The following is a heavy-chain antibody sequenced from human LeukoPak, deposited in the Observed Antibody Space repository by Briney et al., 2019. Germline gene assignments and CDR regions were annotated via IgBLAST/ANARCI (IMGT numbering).Heavy chain of an antibody. CDR3: ATFRFWSGYSTDY. J-gene: IGHJ4*02. Sequence: ASVKVSCKASGGTFSSYAISWVRQAPGQGLEWMGGFDPEGGETIYAQKFQGRVTMTEDTSTDTAYMELSSLRSEDTAVYYCATFRFWSGYSTDYWGQGTLVTVSS. CDR2: FDPEGGET. D-gene: IGHD3-3*01. V-gene: IGHV1-24*01. CDR1: GGTFSSYA.